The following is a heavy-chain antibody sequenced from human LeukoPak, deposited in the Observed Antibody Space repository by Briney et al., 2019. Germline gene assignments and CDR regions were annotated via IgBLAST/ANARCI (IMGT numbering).Heavy chain of an antibody. CDR2: ISGSGGST. CDR3: TTDHYYDSSGYSLGDY. CDR1: GFTFSSYA. D-gene: IGHD3-22*01. V-gene: IGHV3-23*01. J-gene: IGHJ4*02. Sequence: GGSLRLSCVASGFTFSSYAMSWVRQAPGKGLEWVSAISGSGGSTDYADSVKGRFTISRDNSKNTLYLQMNSLKTEDTAVYYCTTDHYYDSSGYSLGDYWGQGTLVTVSS.